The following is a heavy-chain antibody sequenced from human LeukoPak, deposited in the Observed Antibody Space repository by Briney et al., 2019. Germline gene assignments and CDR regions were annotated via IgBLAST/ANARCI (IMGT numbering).Heavy chain of an antibody. CDR1: GFTFSSYS. V-gene: IGHV3-21*01. CDR3: AGDSATTFDY. CDR2: ISSSSYI. J-gene: IGHJ4*02. D-gene: IGHD5-24*01. Sequence: GGSLRLSCAASGFTFSSYSMNWVRQAPGKGLEWVSSISSSSYIYYSDSVKGRFTISRDNAKNSLYLQMNSLGAEDTAVYYCAGDSATTFDYWGQGTLVTVSS.